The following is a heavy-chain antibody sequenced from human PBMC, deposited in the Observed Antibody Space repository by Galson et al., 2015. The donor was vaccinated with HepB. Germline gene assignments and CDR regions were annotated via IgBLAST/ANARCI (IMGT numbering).Heavy chain of an antibody. CDR3: ARNPRNYFDWLLFSYYFDY. CDR2: ISHDGSNK. J-gene: IGHJ4*02. Sequence: SLRLSCAASGFTFSSYAMHWVRQAPGKGLEWVAVISHDGSNKYYADSVKGRFTISRDNSKNTLYLQMNSLRAEDTAVYYCARNPRNYFDWLLFSYYFDYWGQGTLVTVSS. D-gene: IGHD3-9*01. CDR1: GFTFSSYA. V-gene: IGHV3-30*04.